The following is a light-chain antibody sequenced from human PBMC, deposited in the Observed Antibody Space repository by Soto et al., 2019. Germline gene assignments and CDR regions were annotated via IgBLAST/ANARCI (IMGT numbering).Light chain of an antibody. CDR2: DVS. V-gene: IGLV2-11*01. CDR1: SSDVGDYNY. Sequence: QSALTQPRSVSGSPGQSVTISCTGTSSDVGDYNYVSWYQQYPGKAPKLVIYDVSKRPSGVSDRFSGSKSGNTASLTISGLQAEDEADYYCCSFAGSYTFWVFGGGTKLTVL. CDR3: CSFAGSYTFWV. J-gene: IGLJ3*02.